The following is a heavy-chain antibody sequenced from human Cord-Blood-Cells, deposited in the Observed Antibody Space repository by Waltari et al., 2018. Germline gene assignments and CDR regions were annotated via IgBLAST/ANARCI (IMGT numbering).Heavy chain of an antibody. CDR3: ARANCSSTSWRYYYYYYMDV. V-gene: IGHV1-69*01. J-gene: IGHJ6*03. CDR2: IIPIFGTS. CDR1: GGTFSSYA. Sequence: QVQLVQSGAEVKKPGSSVKVSCKASGGTFSSYAISWVRQAPGQGLEGMGGIIPIFGTSNYAKKVQGRVTITADESPSTAYLELSSLRSEDTAGYYCARANCSSTSWRYYYYYYMDVLGKGTTVTVSS. D-gene: IGHD2-2*01.